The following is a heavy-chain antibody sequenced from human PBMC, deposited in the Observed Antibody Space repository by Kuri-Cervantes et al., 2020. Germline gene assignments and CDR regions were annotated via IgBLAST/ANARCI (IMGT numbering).Heavy chain of an antibody. CDR1: GGSISSGYY. J-gene: IGHJ5*02. Sequence: GSLRLSCTVSGGSISSGYYWGWIRQPPGKGLEWIGSIYHSGSTYYNPSLKSRVTISVDTSKNQFSLKLSSVTAADTAVYYCARELRYSSSWYTHNWFDPWGQGTLVTVSS. CDR2: IYHSGST. D-gene: IGHD6-13*01. V-gene: IGHV4-38-2*02. CDR3: ARELRYSSSWYTHNWFDP.